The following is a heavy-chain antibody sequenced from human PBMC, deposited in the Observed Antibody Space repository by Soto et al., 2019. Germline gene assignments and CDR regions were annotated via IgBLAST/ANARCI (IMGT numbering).Heavy chain of an antibody. Sequence: ASVKVSCKASGYTFTGYYMHGVRQAPGQGLEWMGWINPNSGGTNYAQKFQGRVTMTRDTSISTAYMELSRLRSDDTAVYYCARSFDYYYGSGSFDYWGQGTLVTVSS. D-gene: IGHD3-10*01. CDR2: INPNSGGT. V-gene: IGHV1-2*02. CDR1: GYTFTGYY. J-gene: IGHJ4*02. CDR3: ARSFDYYYGSGSFDY.